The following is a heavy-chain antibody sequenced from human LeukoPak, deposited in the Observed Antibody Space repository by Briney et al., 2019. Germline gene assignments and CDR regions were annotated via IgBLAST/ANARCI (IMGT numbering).Heavy chain of an antibody. CDR2: INHNGEMI. Sequence: GGSLRLSCAASGFTFSNYVMSWVRQAPGKGLEWVSYINHNGEMIFYPDFVKGRFTISRDNAKNSLYLQMNSPRDEDTAVYHCARDNDWAFHYWGQGTLVIVSS. CDR3: ARDNDWAFHY. V-gene: IGHV3-48*02. J-gene: IGHJ4*02. CDR1: GFTFSNYV. D-gene: IGHD3-9*01.